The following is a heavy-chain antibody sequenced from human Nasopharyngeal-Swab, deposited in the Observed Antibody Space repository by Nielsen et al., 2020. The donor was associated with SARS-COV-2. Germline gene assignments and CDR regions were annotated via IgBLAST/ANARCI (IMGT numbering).Heavy chain of an antibody. CDR1: GGTFSRHG. CDR2: IITIFGTA. D-gene: IGHD5/OR15-5a*01. Sequence: SVKVSCKASGGTFSRHGISWVRQAPGQGLEWMGGIITIFGTANYAQKFQGRVTITADESTSTVYMELSSLRSEDTAIYYCARGTVDIVSTVRPYTYWGQGTLVTVSS. V-gene: IGHV1-69*13. J-gene: IGHJ4*02. CDR3: ARGTVDIVSTVRPYTY.